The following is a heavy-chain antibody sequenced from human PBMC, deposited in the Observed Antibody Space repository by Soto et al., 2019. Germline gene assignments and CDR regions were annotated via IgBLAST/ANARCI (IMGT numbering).Heavy chain of an antibody. Sequence: GGSLRLSCAASGFTFDDYTMHWVRQAPGKGLEWVSLISWDGGSTYYADSVKGRFTISRDNSKNSLYLQMNSLRTEDTALYYCAKGEESSSPIDYWGQGTLVTVSS. J-gene: IGHJ4*02. CDR3: AKGEESSSPIDY. V-gene: IGHV3-43*01. CDR1: GFTFDDYT. CDR2: ISWDGGST. D-gene: IGHD6-6*01.